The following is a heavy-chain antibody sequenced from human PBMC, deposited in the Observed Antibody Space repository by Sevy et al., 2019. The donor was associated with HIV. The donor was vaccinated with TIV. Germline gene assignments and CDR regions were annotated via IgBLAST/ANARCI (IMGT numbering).Heavy chain of an antibody. CDR2: ISSKTYGGTT. D-gene: IGHD2-15*01. CDR1: GYTFGDYA. CDR3: TRGRLGYCSGGSCYWIDP. Sequence: GGSLRLSCIGSGYTFGDYAMSWFRQAPGKGLEWVGFISSKTYGGTTEYATSVKGRFSISRDDSKRIAYLQMNSLKTEDTAVYYCTRGRLGYCSGGSCYWIDPWGQGTLVTVSS. J-gene: IGHJ5*02. V-gene: IGHV3-49*03.